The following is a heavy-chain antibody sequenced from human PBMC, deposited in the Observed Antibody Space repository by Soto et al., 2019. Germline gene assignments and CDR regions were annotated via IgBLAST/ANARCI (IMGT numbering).Heavy chain of an antibody. Sequence: EVQLVESGGGLVQPGGSLRLSCAASGFTFSGHAMNWVRQAPGKGLEWISYISNTGSSIYYADSVKGRFTISRDNAKNSLYLLMNSLRAEDTAVYYCARDPYSATTVTIFDYWGQGARVTVSS. CDR1: GFTFSGHA. CDR2: ISNTGSSI. J-gene: IGHJ4*02. V-gene: IGHV3-48*01. D-gene: IGHD4-17*01. CDR3: ARDPYSATTVTIFDY.